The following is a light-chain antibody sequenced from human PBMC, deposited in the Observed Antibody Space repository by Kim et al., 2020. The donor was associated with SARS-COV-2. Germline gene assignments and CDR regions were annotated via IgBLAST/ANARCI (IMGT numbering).Light chain of an antibody. CDR1: SLRSYY. CDR2: GKN. V-gene: IGLV3-19*01. Sequence: LGQTVRITCQGDSLRSYYASWYQQKPGQAPVLVIYGKNNRPSGIPDRFSGSSSGNTASLTITGAQAEDEADYYCNSRDSSGNHLEVFGGGTKLTVL. CDR3: NSRDSSGNHLEV. J-gene: IGLJ3*02.